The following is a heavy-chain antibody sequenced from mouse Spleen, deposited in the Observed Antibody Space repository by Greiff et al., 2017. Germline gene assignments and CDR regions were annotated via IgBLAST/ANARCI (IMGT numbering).Heavy chain of an antibody. J-gene: IGHJ1*01. Sequence: QVQLQQSGAELARPGASVKMSCKASGYTFTSYTMHWVKQRPGQGLEWIGYINPSSGYTKYNQKFKDKATLTADKSSSTAYMQLSSLTSEDSAVYYCARWIRTTVVAKDWYFDVWGAGTTVTVSS. CDR2: INPSSGYT. D-gene: IGHD1-1*01. CDR3: ARWIRTTVVAKDWYFDV. CDR1: GYTFTSYT. V-gene: IGHV1-4*01.